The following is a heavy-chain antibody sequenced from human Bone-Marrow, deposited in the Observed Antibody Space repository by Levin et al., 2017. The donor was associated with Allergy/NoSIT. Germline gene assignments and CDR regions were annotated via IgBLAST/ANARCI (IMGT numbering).Heavy chain of an antibody. CDR2: ISYDGSNK. Sequence: GGSLRLSCAASGFTFSSYAMHWVRQAPGKGLEWVAVISYDGSNKYYADSVKGRFTISRDNSKNTLYLQMNSLRAEDTAVYYCARGDGVLRGQGTLVTVSS. J-gene: IGHJ4*02. CDR3: ARGDGVL. CDR1: GFTFSSYA. V-gene: IGHV3-30*04. D-gene: IGHD5-24*01.